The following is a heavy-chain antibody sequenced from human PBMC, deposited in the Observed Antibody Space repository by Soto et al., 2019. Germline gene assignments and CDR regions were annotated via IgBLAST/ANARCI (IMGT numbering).Heavy chain of an antibody. CDR3: VRFRIIVVRLIGLDY. Sequence: PGGYLRLSCGASGYSFRSYAMYWVRQAPGKGLEWVAAISYDGRNKYYAESVKGRFNISRDNSKNTLYLQMDSLRTEDTAMYYCVRFRIIVVRLIGLDYSGQGTVVTVSS. CDR2: ISYDGRNK. J-gene: IGHJ4*02. CDR1: GYSFRSYA. D-gene: IGHD3-22*01. V-gene: IGHV3-30*04.